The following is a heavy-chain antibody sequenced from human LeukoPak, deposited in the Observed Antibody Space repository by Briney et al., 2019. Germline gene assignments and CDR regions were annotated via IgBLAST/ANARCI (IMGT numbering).Heavy chain of an antibody. CDR1: DDSITSFY. Sequence: TSETLSLTCTVSDDSITSFYWSWIRQPPGKGLEWIGYTYYSGTASYNPSFKSRVTMSIDASKKQFSLNPTSVTAADTAVYYCARASYVYDIDPWGQGTLVTVSS. D-gene: IGHD3-10*02. V-gene: IGHV4-59*01. J-gene: IGHJ5*02. CDR3: ARASYVYDIDP. CDR2: TYYSGTA.